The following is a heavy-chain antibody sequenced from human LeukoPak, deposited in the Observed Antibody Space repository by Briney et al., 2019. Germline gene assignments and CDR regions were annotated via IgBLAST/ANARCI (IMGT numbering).Heavy chain of an antibody. J-gene: IGHJ5*02. CDR2: IIPILGIA. Sequence: ASVKVSCKASGYTFTGYYMHWVRQAPGQGLEWMGRIIPILGIANYAQKFQGRVTITADKSTSTAYMELSSLRSEDTAVYYCASGVVRGVIIAGRNNWFDPWGQGTLVTVSS. CDR1: GYTFTGYY. CDR3: ASGVVRGVIIAGRNNWFDP. V-gene: IGHV1-69*02. D-gene: IGHD3-10*01.